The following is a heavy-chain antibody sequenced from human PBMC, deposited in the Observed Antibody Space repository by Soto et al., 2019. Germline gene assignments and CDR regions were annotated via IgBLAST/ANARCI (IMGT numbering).Heavy chain of an antibody. CDR2: IIPIFGTP. V-gene: IGHV1-69*01. D-gene: IGHD3-10*01. Sequence: QVQLVQSGAEVKKPGSSVKVSCKASGGIFSTYAISWLRQAPGQGLEWMGGIIPIFGTPNYAQRFQGRVTSTADESTSTAYIGVSRLRSEDSAVYYCARDRDDYGSGNYYNRIDFWGQGTLVTVSS. CDR1: GGIFSTYA. CDR3: ARDRDDYGSGNYYNRIDF. J-gene: IGHJ4*02.